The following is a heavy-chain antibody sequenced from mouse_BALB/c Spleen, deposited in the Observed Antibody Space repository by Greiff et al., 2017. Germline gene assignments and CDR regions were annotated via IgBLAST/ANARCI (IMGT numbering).Heavy chain of an antibody. Sequence: VKLMESGPGLVAPSQSLSITCTVSGFSLTSYGVHWVRQPPGKGLEWLGVIWAGGSTNYNSALMSRLSISKDNSKSQVFLKMNSLQTDDTAMYYCARDRGVRRGPRYAMDYWGQGTSVTVSS. CDR3: ARDRGVRRGPRYAMDY. D-gene: IGHD2-14*01. CDR1: GFSLTSYG. CDR2: IWAGGST. J-gene: IGHJ4*01. V-gene: IGHV2-9*02.